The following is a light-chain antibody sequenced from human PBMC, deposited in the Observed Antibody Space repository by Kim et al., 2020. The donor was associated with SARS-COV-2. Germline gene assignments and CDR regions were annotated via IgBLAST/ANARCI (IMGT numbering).Light chain of an antibody. CDR1: SGSIASNY. CDR2: EDD. V-gene: IGLV6-57*04. CDR3: QSYDGNNHVV. J-gene: IGLJ2*01. Sequence: NFMLTQPHSVSESPGKTVTISCTRSSGSIASNYVQWYQQRPGSVPATVIFEDDQKPSGVPDRFSGSIDSSSNSASLTISGLKTEDEADYYCQSYDGNNHVVFGGGTQLTVL.